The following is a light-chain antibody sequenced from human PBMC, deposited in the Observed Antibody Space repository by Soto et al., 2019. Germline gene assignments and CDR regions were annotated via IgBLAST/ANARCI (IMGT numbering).Light chain of an antibody. CDR2: LDRSGSY. V-gene: IGLV4-60*02. CDR1: SGHSTYI. Sequence: QSVLTQSSSASASLGSSVKLTCILSSGHSTYIIAWHQQQPGKAPRFLMTLDRSGSYNRGSGVPDRCSGSSSVADRYLTISNLQFEDEGDYYCETWYSNTHKVFGGGTKLTVL. J-gene: IGLJ3*02. CDR3: ETWYSNTHKV.